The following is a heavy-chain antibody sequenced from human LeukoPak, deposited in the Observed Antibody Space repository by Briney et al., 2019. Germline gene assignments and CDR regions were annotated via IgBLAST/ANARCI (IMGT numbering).Heavy chain of an antibody. V-gene: IGHV4-59*01. J-gene: IGHJ4*02. D-gene: IGHD1-26*01. CDR1: GGSISGYY. CDR2: IYYSGST. CDR3: ARTRGATDFDY. Sequence: SETLSLTCTVSGGSISGYYWSWIRQPPGKGLEWIGYIYYSGSTNYNPSLKSRVTISVDTSKNQFSLKLNSVTAADTAVYHCARTRGATDFDYWGQGALVTVSS.